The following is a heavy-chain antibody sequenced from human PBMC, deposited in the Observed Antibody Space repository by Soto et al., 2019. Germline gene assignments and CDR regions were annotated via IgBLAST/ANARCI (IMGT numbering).Heavy chain of an antibody. CDR2: INHSGST. V-gene: IGHV4-34*01. CDR1: GGSFSGYY. D-gene: IGHD3-3*01. CDR3: ARGLHLAGGQRVWSGYYYYGMDV. J-gene: IGHJ6*02. Sequence: ETLCLTCAVYGGSFSGYYWSWIRQPPGKGLEWIGEINHSGSTNYNPSLKSRVTISVDTSKNQFSLKLSSVTAADTAVYYCARGLHLAGGQRVWSGYYYYGMDVWGQGTTFTVS.